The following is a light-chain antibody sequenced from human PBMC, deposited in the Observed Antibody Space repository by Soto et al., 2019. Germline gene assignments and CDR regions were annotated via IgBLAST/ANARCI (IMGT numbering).Light chain of an antibody. CDR1: SSNFGAGYD. CDR2: GNS. V-gene: IGLV1-40*01. Sequence: QSALTQPPSVSGAPGQRATISCTGSSSNFGAGYDVHWYQQLPGTAPKLLIYGNSNRPSGVPDRFSGSKSGTSASLAITGLQAEDEADYYCQSYDSSLSGYVFGTGTKSPS. CDR3: QSYDSSLSGYV. J-gene: IGLJ1*01.